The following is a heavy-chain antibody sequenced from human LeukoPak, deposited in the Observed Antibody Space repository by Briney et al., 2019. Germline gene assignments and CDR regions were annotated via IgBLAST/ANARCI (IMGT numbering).Heavy chain of an antibody. V-gene: IGHV3-21*04. CDR1: GFTFSSYS. CDR3: AKEPPRRRIVVVVAATPHAEYFQH. J-gene: IGHJ1*01. CDR2: ISSSSSYI. D-gene: IGHD2-15*01. Sequence: GGSLRLSCAASGFTFSSYSMNWVRQAPGKGLEWVSSISSSSSYIYYADSVKGRFTISRDNAKNSLYLQMNSLRAEDTAVYYCAKEPPRRRIVVVVAATPHAEYFQHWGQGTLVTVSS.